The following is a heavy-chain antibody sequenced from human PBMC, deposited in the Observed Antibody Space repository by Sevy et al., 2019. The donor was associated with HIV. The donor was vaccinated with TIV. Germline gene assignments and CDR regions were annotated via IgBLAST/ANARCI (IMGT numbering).Heavy chain of an antibody. J-gene: IGHJ4*02. D-gene: IGHD3-10*01. CDR1: GFTFSSYW. CDR2: INLDGSET. Sequence: GGSLRLSCAASGFTFSSYWMSWVRQAPGKGLEWLATINLDGSETFYVDSVKGGFTISRHNPRKSVYLQMTSLCAEDTAVYYCARLFYGSADYWGQGTLVTVSS. CDR3: ARLFYGSADY. V-gene: IGHV3-7*01.